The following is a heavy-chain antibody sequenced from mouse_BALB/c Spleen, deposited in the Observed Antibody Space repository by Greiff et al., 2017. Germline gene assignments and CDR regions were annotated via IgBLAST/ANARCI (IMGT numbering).Heavy chain of an antibody. V-gene: IGHV2-9*02. Sequence: VKLMESGPGLVAPSQSLSITCTVSRFSLTSYGVHWVRQPPGKGLEWLGVIWAGGSTNYNSALMSRLSISKDNSKSQVFLKMNSLQTDDTAMYYCARDDYEDAMDYWGQGTSVTVSS. CDR1: RFSLTSYG. CDR2: IWAGGST. CDR3: ARDDYEDAMDY. J-gene: IGHJ4*01. D-gene: IGHD2-4*01.